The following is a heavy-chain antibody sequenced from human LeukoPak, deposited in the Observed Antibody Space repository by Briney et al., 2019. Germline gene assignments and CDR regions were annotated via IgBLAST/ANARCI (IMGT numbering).Heavy chain of an antibody. CDR2: FDGNGPNT. J-gene: IGHJ3*02. CDR1: GFTFSSFA. CDR3: AKKRDAFDI. Sequence: TGGSLRLSCAASGFTFSSFAMTWVRQAPGKGLEWVSGFDGNGPNTYYADSVKGRWTISRDNSRNTLYLHMNSLRVDDTAVYYCAKKRDAFDIWGQGTVVTVSS. D-gene: IGHD5-24*01. V-gene: IGHV3-23*01.